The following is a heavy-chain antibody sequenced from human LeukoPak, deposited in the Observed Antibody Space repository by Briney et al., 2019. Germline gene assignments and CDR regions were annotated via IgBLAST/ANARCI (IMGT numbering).Heavy chain of an antibody. CDR2: IYYSGST. CDR3: ARIESYYDSSGYYYFDY. CDR1: GGSISSSSYY. V-gene: IGHV4-39*01. Sequence: PSGTLSLTCTVSGGSISSSSYYWGWIRQPPGKGLEWIGSIYYSGSTYYNPSLKSRVTISVDTSKNQFSLKLSSVTAADTAVYYCARIESYYDSSGYYYFDYWGQGTLVTVSS. D-gene: IGHD3-22*01. J-gene: IGHJ4*02.